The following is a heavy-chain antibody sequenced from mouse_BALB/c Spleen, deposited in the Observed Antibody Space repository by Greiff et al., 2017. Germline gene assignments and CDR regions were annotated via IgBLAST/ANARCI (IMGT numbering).Heavy chain of an antibody. V-gene: IGHV8-12*01. CDR3: ARRATHGAMDY. Sequence: QVTLKESGPGILQPSQTLSLTCSFSGFSLSTSGMGVSWIRQPSGKGLEWLAHIYWDDDKRYNPSLKSRLTISKDTSRNQVFLKITSVDTADTATYYCARRATHGAMDYWGQGTSVTVSS. D-gene: IGHD5-5*01. CDR2: IYWDDDK. CDR1: GFSLSTSGMG. J-gene: IGHJ4*01.